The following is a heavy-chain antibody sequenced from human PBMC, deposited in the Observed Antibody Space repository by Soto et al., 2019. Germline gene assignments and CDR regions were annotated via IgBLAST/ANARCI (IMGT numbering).Heavy chain of an antibody. J-gene: IGHJ6*02. Sequence: SETLSLTCAVSGDSISSSNWWTWVRQPPGKGLEWIGDIYQTGITNSNPSLKSRVTMSIDKSKNQFSLKLTSVTAADTAVYYCARDLGQIRTGGYCSSTSCPNSYGMDVWGQGTTVTVSS. CDR1: GDSISSSNW. V-gene: IGHV4-4*02. CDR3: ARDLGQIRTGGYCSSTSCPNSYGMDV. CDR2: IYQTGIT. D-gene: IGHD2-2*01.